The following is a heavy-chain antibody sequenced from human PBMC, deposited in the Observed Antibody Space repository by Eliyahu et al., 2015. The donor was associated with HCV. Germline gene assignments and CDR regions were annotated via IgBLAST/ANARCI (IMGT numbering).Heavy chain of an antibody. CDR2: ISLYNGNT. Sequence: QVQLVQSGGEVKKPGASVKVSCKASGYTFTNYGITWVRQAPGQGPEWVGWISLYNGNTNYAQRLQGRVTLTTDTSTSTVYMELRSLRSDDTAVYYCARRSAYDQYAFDIWGQGTMVTVSS. V-gene: IGHV1-18*04. CDR1: GYTFTNYG. J-gene: IGHJ3*02. D-gene: IGHD5-12*01. CDR3: ARRSAYDQYAFDI.